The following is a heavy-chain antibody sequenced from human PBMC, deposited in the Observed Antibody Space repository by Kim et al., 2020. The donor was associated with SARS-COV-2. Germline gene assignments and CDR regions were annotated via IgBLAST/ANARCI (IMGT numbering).Heavy chain of an antibody. D-gene: IGHD3-10*01. CDR3: ARATQSYGSGRYYGRHYF. Sequence: SETLSLTCAVYGGSFSGYYWSWIRQPPGKGLEWIGEINHSGSTNYNPSLKSRVTISVDTSKNQFSLQLSSVTAADTAVYYCARATQSYGSGRYYGRHYF. V-gene: IGHV4-34*01. J-gene: IGHJ4*01. CDR1: GGSFSGYY. CDR2: INHSGST.